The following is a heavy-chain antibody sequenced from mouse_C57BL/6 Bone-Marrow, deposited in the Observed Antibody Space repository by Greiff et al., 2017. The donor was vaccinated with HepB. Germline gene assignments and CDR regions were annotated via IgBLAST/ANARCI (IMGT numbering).Heavy chain of an antibody. CDR1: GFNIKDDY. D-gene: IGHD1-1*01. J-gene: IGHJ3*01. V-gene: IGHV14-4*01. CDR3: TLLLWFAY. Sequence: EVQLQQSGAELVRPGASVKLSCTASGFNIKDDYMHWVKQRPEQGLEWIGWIDPENGDTEYASKFQGKATITADTSSNTAYLQLSSLTSEDTAVYYCTLLLWFAYWGQGTLVTVSA. CDR2: IDPENGDT.